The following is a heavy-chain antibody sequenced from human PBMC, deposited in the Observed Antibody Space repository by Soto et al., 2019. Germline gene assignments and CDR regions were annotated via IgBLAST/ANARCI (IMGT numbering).Heavy chain of an antibody. V-gene: IGHV3-15*01. CDR1: GFTFSNAW. CDR2: IKSKTDGGTT. Sequence: EVQLVESGGGLVKPGGSLRLSCAASGFTFSNAWMSWVRQAPGKGLEWVGRIKSKTDGGTTDYAAPVKGRFTISRDDSKNTLYLQMNSLKPEDTAVYYCTTGGGKLWLPDAFDIWGQGTMVTVSS. J-gene: IGHJ3*02. CDR3: TTGGGKLWLPDAFDI. D-gene: IGHD5-18*01.